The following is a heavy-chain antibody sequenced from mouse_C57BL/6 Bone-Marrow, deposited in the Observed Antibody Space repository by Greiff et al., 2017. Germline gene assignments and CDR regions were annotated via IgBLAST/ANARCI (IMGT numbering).Heavy chain of an antibody. CDR3: VRLSDR. D-gene: IGHD3-2*02. J-gene: IGHJ2*01. Sequence: QVQLQQPGAELVKPGASVKLSCKASGYTFTSYWMHWVKQRPGQGLEWIGEIDPSDSYTNYNQTFKGKSTFTVDTSSSTAYMPLSSLTSEDSAVYYCVRLSDRWGQGTTLTVSS. V-gene: IGHV1-69*01. CDR1: GYTFTSYW. CDR2: IDPSDSYT.